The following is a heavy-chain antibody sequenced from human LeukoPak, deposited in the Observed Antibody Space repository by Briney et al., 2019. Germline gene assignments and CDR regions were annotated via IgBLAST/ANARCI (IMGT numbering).Heavy chain of an antibody. J-gene: IGHJ4*02. CDR3: ARHRSKTYYYDSSGYFAD. Sequence: SETLSLTCAVYGGSFSGYYWSWIRQPPGKWLEWIGEINHSGSTNYNPSLKSRVTISVDTSKNQFSLKLSSVTAADTAVYYCARHRSKTYYYDSSGYFADWGQGTLVTVSS. V-gene: IGHV4-34*01. CDR2: INHSGST. CDR1: GGSFSGYY. D-gene: IGHD3-22*01.